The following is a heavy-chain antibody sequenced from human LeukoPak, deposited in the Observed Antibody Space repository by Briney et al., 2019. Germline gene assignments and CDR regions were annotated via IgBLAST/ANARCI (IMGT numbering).Heavy chain of an antibody. J-gene: IGHJ4*02. Sequence: GGSLRLSCVASGFIFSGHTMNWVRQAPGKGLEWVSSITTGGSHKYYADSVKGRFTISRDNAKNSLYLQMNSLRAEDTAVYYCASSSHNVKYYFDYWGQGTLVTVSS. CDR3: ASSSHNVKYYFDY. D-gene: IGHD1-1*01. V-gene: IGHV3-21*01. CDR2: ITTGGSHK. CDR1: GFIFSGHT.